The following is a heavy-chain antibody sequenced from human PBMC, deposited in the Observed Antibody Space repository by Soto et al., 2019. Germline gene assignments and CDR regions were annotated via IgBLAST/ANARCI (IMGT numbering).Heavy chain of an antibody. CDR3: ARDGYYDSSGYKKHDAFDI. J-gene: IGHJ3*02. D-gene: IGHD3-22*01. Sequence: ASVKVSCKASGYTFTSYGISWVRQAPGQGLEWMGWISAYNGNTNYAQKLQGRVTMTTDTSTSTAYMELRSLRSDDTAVYYCARDGYYDSSGYKKHDAFDIWGQGTMVTVSS. CDR2: ISAYNGNT. V-gene: IGHV1-18*04. CDR1: GYTFTSYG.